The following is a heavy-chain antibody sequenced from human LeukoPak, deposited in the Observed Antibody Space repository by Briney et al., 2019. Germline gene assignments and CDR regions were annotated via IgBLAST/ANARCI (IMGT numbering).Heavy chain of an antibody. CDR1: GGSFSGYY. D-gene: IGHD3-22*01. CDR3: AAKSAHYYDSSGYYFNWFDP. V-gene: IGHV4-34*01. CDR2: IDHSGST. Sequence: SETLSLTCAVYGGSFSGYYWIWIRQPPGKGLEWIGEIDHSGSTNYIPSLKSRVTISVDTSKNQFSLKLSSVTAADTAAYYCAAKSAHYYDSSGYYFNWFDPWGQGTLVTVSS. J-gene: IGHJ5*02.